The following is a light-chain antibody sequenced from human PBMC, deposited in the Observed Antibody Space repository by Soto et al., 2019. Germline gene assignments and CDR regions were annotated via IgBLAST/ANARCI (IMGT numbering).Light chain of an antibody. J-gene: IGLJ2*01. CDR3: SSYAGSDTDVL. CDR1: STDVGRYDY. CDR2: EAT. Sequence: QSVLTQPPSASGSLGQSVTISCTGTSTDVGRYDYVSWYQQHPGKAPKLMIYEATKRPLGVPDRFSGSKSGNTASLTVSGLQAEDEADYYCSSYAGSDTDVLFGGGTKLTVL. V-gene: IGLV2-8*01.